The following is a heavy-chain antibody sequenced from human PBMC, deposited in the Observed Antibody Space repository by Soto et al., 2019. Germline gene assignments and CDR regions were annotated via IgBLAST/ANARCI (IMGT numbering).Heavy chain of an antibody. CDR3: ARSLYYFGSAALFPWFDY. Sequence: QVQLQQWGAGLLKPSETLSLTCAVSGASFSGYYWSWIRQPPGKGLEWIGEITHSGSTNYNPSLKSRDIISVGTSKKQFSLKLSSVTAAASAVYDCARSLYYFGSAALFPWFDYWCQGTLVTVSS. D-gene: IGHD3-10*01. CDR2: ITHSGST. CDR1: GASFSGYY. J-gene: IGHJ4*02. V-gene: IGHV4-34*01.